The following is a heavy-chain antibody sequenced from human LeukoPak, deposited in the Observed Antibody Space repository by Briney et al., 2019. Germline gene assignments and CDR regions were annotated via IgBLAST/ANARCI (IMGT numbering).Heavy chain of an antibody. CDR3: AKALRYFDWLVNFDY. V-gene: IGHV3-11*01. CDR2: ISSSGSTI. D-gene: IGHD3-9*01. J-gene: IGHJ4*02. CDR1: GFTFSDYY. Sequence: GGSLRLSCAASGFTFSDYYMSWIRQAPGKGLEWVSYISSSGSTIYYADSVKGRFTISRDNAKNSLYLQMNSLRAEDTALYYCAKALRYFDWLVNFDYWGQGTLVTVSS.